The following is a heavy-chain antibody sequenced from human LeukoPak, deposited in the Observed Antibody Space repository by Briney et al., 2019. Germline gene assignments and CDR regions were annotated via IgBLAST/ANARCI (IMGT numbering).Heavy chain of an antibody. CDR1: GGSISSSNW. V-gene: IGHV4-4*02. J-gene: IGHJ3*02. D-gene: IGHD2-15*01. CDR3: ASQPKRYCSGGSCYHYFDI. CDR2: INHSGST. Sequence: SETLSLTCAVSGGSISSSNWWSWVRQPPGKGLEWIGEINHSGSTNYNPSLKSRVTISVDTSKNQFSLKLSSVTAADTAVYYCASQPKRYCSGGSCYHYFDIWGQGTMVTVSS.